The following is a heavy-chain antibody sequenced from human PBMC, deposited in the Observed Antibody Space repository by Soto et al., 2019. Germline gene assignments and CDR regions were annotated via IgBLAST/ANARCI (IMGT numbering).Heavy chain of an antibody. CDR2: ISSASSAI. Sequence: RGSLRLSCAASGFTFSSYHMDWVRQAPGKGLEWVSYISSASSAIYYADSVKGRFTISRDNAKNSLFLQMNSLRAEDTAVYYCARDLMGYAMDVWGQGTTVTGSS. J-gene: IGHJ6*02. V-gene: IGHV3-48*03. CDR1: GFTFSSYH. CDR3: ARDLMGYAMDV. D-gene: IGHD2-8*01.